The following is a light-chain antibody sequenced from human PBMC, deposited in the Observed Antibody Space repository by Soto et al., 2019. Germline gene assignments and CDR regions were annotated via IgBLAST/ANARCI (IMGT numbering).Light chain of an antibody. CDR1: SANIGAAYN. CDR2: GNN. V-gene: IGLV1-40*01. J-gene: IGLJ1*01. CDR3: QSYDSSLSGYV. Sequence: VLTQPPSVSRAPGQRVTIACTGSSANIGAAYNVDWYQQLPGTAPKLLIYGNNNRPSGVPARFSGSKSGTSASLAIAGLQAEDEGDYYCQSYDSSLSGYVFGTGTKVTVL.